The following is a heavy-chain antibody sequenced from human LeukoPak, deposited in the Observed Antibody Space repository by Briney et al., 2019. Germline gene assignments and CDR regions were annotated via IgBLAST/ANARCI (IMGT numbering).Heavy chain of an antibody. CDR3: ARVLYYYGSGSTYYFDY. CDR2: TRSIGGST. J-gene: IGHJ4*02. CDR1: RLTFTSFA. Sequence: RGSLRLSCPVSRLTFTSFAMHWARQPPGNGLEYVSSTRSIGGSTYYANSVKGRFTISRDNSKNTLYLQMGSLRAEDMAVYYCARVLYYYGSGSTYYFDYWGQGTLVTVSS. D-gene: IGHD3-10*01. V-gene: IGHV3-64*01.